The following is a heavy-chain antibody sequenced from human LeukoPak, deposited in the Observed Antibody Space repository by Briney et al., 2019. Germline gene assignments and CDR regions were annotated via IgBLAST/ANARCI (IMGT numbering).Heavy chain of an antibody. CDR2: TWYDGSYK. J-gene: IGHJ3*02. V-gene: IGHV3-33*01. D-gene: IGHD3-22*01. CDR1: GFAFSNYG. CDR3: AREYFYDSSGYSDAFDI. Sequence: PGRSLRLSCSASGFAFSNYGVHWVRQAPGKGLEWVAVTWYDGSYKYYADSVKGRFTISRDNSKNTLYLQMNSLRAEDTAVYYCAREYFYDSSGYSDAFDIWGQGTMVTVSS.